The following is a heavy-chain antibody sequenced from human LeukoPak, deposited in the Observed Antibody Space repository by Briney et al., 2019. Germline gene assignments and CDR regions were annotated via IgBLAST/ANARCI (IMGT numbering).Heavy chain of an antibody. V-gene: IGHV1-69*04. D-gene: IGHD3-22*01. CDR2: IIPILGIA. CDR3: ARDPLGDNYYDSSGRYY. CDR1: GGTFSSYA. J-gene: IGHJ4*02. Sequence: SVTVSCKASGGTFSSYAISWVRQAPGQGLEWMGRIIPILGIANYAQKFQGRVTITADKSTSTAYMELSSLRSEDTAVYYCARDPLGDNYYDSSGRYYWGQGTLVTVSS.